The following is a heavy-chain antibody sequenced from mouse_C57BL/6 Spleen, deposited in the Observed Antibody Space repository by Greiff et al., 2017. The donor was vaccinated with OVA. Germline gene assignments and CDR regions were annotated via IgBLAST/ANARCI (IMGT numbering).Heavy chain of an antibody. CDR2: IYPYNGVS. Sequence: EVQLQESGPELVKPGASVKISCKASGYSFTGYYMHWVKQSHGNILDWIGYIYPYNGVSSYNQKFKGKATLTVDKSSSTAYMERRSLKSEDSAVYYCARLGYYEDYAMDYWGQGTSVTVSS. CDR3: ARLGYYEDYAMDY. CDR1: GYSFTGYY. V-gene: IGHV1-31*01. D-gene: IGHD2-4*01. J-gene: IGHJ4*01.